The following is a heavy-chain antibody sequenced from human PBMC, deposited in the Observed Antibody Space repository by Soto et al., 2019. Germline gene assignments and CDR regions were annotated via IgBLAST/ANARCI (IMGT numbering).Heavy chain of an antibody. CDR3: ARQLGREDYYYYGMDV. Sequence: QVQLVQSGAEVKKPGSSVKVSCKASGGTFSSYAISWVRQAPGQGLEWMGGIIPIFGTANYAQKFQGRVTITADESTSTAYMELSSLRPEDTAVYYCARQLGREDYYYYGMDVWGQGTTVTVSS. J-gene: IGHJ6*02. CDR1: GGTFSSYA. D-gene: IGHD7-27*01. CDR2: IIPIFGTA. V-gene: IGHV1-69*01.